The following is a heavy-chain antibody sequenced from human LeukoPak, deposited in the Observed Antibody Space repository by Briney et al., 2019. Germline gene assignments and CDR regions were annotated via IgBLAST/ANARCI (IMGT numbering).Heavy chain of an antibody. V-gene: IGHV3-7*03. CDR1: GFTFSTYW. Sequence: GGSLRLSCAASGFTFSTYWMSWVRQTPGKGLERVATIKDDGSQRYFVDSVKGRFTISRDNARNSLYLQMSSLRVEDTAVYYCARGTQYFDYWGQGTLVTVSS. J-gene: IGHJ4*02. CDR3: ARGTQYFDY. CDR2: IKDDGSQR.